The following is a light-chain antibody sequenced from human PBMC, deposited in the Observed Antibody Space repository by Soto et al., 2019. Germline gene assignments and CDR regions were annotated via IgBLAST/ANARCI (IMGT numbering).Light chain of an antibody. Sequence: QSVLTQPPSASGTPGQRVTISCSGSSSNIGSNTVNWYQHLPGTAPKLLIYSNNQRPSGVPDRFSGSKSGTSASLAISGLQSEDAADYDGEAWDESLSGPVFGGGTQLTVL. CDR3: EAWDESLSGPV. V-gene: IGLV1-44*01. CDR1: SSNIGSNT. J-gene: IGLJ7*01. CDR2: SNN.